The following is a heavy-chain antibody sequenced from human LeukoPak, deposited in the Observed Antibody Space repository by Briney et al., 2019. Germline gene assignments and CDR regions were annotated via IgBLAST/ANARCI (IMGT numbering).Heavy chain of an antibody. CDR2: TSVSGAIT. V-gene: IGHV3-23*01. D-gene: IGHD2/OR15-2a*01. Sequence: PGGSLRLSCAASGFTFSDAWMSWVRRPPGKGLEWISDTSVSGAITYLADSVKGRFTVSRDNSKNTLYLQMNTLSAEDTALYYCAKKFLAHAMNDAMDVWGRGTTVTVSS. J-gene: IGHJ6*02. CDR3: AKKFLAHAMNDAMDV. CDR1: GFTFSDAW.